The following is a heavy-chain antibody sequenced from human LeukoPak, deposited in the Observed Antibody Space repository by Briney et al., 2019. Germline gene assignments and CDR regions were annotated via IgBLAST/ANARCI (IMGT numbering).Heavy chain of an antibody. CDR3: AGGGDSSGWYAQFDY. CDR1: GGSISSYY. Sequence: PSETLSLTCTVSGGSISSYYWSWIRQPAGKRLEWIGRIYTGGSTNYNPFPKSRVTMSVDTSKNQFSLKLSSVTAADTAVYYCAGGGDSSGWYAQFDYWGQGTLVTVSS. CDR2: IYTGGST. J-gene: IGHJ4*02. D-gene: IGHD6-19*01. V-gene: IGHV4-4*07.